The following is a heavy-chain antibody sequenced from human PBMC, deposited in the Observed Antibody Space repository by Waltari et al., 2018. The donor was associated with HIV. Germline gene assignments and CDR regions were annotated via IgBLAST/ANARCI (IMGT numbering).Heavy chain of an antibody. CDR2: ISGSGGST. CDR1: GFTLCSYA. J-gene: IGHJ2*01. D-gene: IGHD2-2*02. CDR3: AKAPLYYWYFDL. Sequence: EVQLVESGGGLVQLGGSLRLSCAASGFTLCSYALHWVRQATGKGLEWVSAISGSGGSTYYADSVKGRFTISRDNSKNTLYLQMNSLRAEDTAVYYCAKAPLYYWYFDLWGRGTLVTVSS. V-gene: IGHV3-23*04.